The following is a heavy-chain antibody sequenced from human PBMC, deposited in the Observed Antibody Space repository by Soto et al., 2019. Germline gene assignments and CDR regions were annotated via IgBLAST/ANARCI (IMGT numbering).Heavy chain of an antibody. CDR2: ISAYNGNT. CDR3: ARDSAGYSYADYYYGMDA. J-gene: IGHJ6*02. Sequence: ASVXVSCKASGYTFTSYGISWVRQAPGQGLEWMGWISAYNGNTNYAQKLQGRVTMTTDTSTSTAYMELRSLRSDDTAVYYCARDSAGYSYADYYYGMDAWGQGTTVTVSS. D-gene: IGHD5-18*01. V-gene: IGHV1-18*01. CDR1: GYTFTSYG.